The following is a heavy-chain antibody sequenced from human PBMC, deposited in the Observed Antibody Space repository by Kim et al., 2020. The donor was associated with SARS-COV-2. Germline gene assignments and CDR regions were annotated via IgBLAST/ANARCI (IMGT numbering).Heavy chain of an antibody. CDR1: GFTVSSNY. J-gene: IGHJ6*02. CDR3: ARESSSWYDGMDV. D-gene: IGHD6-13*01. V-gene: IGHV3-66*01. CDR2: IYSGGST. Sequence: GGSLRLSCAASGFTVSSNYMSWVRQAPGKGLEWVSVIYSGGSTYYADSVKGRFTISRDNSKNTLYLQMNSRRAEDTAVYYCARESSSWYDGMDVWGQGTTVTVSS.